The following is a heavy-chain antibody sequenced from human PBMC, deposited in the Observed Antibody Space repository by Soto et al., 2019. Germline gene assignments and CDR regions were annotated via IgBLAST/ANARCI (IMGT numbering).Heavy chain of an antibody. J-gene: IGHJ6*02. CDR1: GFTFSSYG. V-gene: IGHV3-33*01. CDR3: ARDLLWSGYYTGYYYYYGMDV. D-gene: IGHD3-3*01. CDR2: IWYDGSNK. Sequence: GGSLRLSCAASGFTFSSYGMHWVRQAPGKGLEWVAVIWYDGSNKYYADSVKGRFTISRDNSKNTLYLQMNSLRAEDTAVYYCARDLLWSGYYTGYYYYYGMDVWGQGTTVTVSS.